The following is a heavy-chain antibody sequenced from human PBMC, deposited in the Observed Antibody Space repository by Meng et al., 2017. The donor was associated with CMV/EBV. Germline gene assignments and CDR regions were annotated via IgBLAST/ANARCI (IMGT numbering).Heavy chain of an antibody. CDR3: AKDCFIGYCSSTSYYYYYGMDV. D-gene: IGHD2-2*01. CDR1: GFTFSSYA. CDR2: ISGSGGST. Sequence: GKSLKISCAASGFTFSSYAMSWVRQAPGKGLEWVSAISGSGGSTYYADSVKGRFTISRDNSKNTLYLQMNSLRAEDTAVYYCAKDCFIGYCSSTSYYYYYGMDVWGQGTTVTVSS. J-gene: IGHJ6*02. V-gene: IGHV3-23*01.